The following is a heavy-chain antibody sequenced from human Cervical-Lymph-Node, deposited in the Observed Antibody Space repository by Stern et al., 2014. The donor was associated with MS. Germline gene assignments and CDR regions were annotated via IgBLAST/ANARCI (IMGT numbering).Heavy chain of an antibody. D-gene: IGHD4-17*01. J-gene: IGHJ3*02. CDR3: ARASYGDYVIKPDAFDI. Sequence: EVQLVESGAEVKKPGESLKISCKGSGYSFTSYWIGWVRQMPGKGLEWMGIIYPGDSDTRYSPSFQGQVTISADKSISTAYLQWSSLKASDTAMYYCARASYGDYVIKPDAFDIWGQGTMVTVSS. CDR1: GYSFTSYW. V-gene: IGHV5-51*01. CDR2: IYPGDSDT.